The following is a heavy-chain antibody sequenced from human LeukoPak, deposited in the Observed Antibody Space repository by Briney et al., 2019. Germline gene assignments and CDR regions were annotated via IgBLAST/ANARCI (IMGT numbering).Heavy chain of an antibody. CDR2: IYHSGST. Sequence: SETLSLTCTVSGGSISGTSYYWGWIRQPPGKGLEWIGSIYHSGSTYYNPSLKSRVTISVDTSKNEFSLKLSSVTAADTAVYYCARGVTTGTTSLVYWGQGTLVTVSS. J-gene: IGHJ4*02. CDR3: ARGVTTGTTSLVY. V-gene: IGHV4-39*07. CDR1: GGSISGTSYY. D-gene: IGHD1-1*01.